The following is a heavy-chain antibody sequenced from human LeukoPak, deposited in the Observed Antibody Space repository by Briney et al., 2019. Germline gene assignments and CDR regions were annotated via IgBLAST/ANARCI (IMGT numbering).Heavy chain of an antibody. CDR1: GFTFRSHS. Sequence: GGSLRLSCAASGFTFRSHSMSWVRQGPGKGLECVSYISSTSGTIYYADSVRGRFTISRDNAKNSLYLQMNSLREEDTAVYYCARDYYGMDVWGQGTTVTVSS. CDR2: ISSTSGTI. CDR3: ARDYYGMDV. V-gene: IGHV3-48*02. J-gene: IGHJ6*02.